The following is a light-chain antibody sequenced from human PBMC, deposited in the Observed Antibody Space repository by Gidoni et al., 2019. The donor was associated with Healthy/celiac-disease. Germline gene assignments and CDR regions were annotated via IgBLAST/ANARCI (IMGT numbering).Light chain of an antibody. Sequence: EIVLTQSPATLSLSPGERATLSCRASQSVSSYLAWYQQKHGQAPRLLIYDASNSATGIPARFSGSGSGTDFTLTISSLEPEDVAVYYCQQRSNWPPWTFGQGTKVEIK. V-gene: IGKV3-11*01. CDR1: QSVSSY. CDR3: QQRSNWPPWT. CDR2: DAS. J-gene: IGKJ1*01.